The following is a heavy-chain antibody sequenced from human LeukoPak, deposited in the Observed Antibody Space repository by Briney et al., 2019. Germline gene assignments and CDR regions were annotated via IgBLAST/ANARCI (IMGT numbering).Heavy chain of an antibody. D-gene: IGHD2-21*01. CDR3: AAFGGDSFDY. CDR2: ISYDGSNK. Sequence: PGGSLRLSCAASGFTFSSYGMHWVRQAPGKGLEWVAVISYDGSNKYYADSVKGRFTISRDNSKNTLYLQMNSLRAEDTAVYYCAAFGGDSFDYWGQGTLVAVSS. V-gene: IGHV3-30*03. CDR1: GFTFSSYG. J-gene: IGHJ4*02.